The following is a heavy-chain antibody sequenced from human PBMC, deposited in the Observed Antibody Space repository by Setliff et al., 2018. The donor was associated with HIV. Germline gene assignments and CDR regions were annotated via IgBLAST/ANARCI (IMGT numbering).Heavy chain of an antibody. CDR3: ARDYFDSSAYHYGFGAFDI. Sequence: ASVKVSCKASGYTFTSYYLHWVRQAPGQGLEWMGMINPSGGSASYAQKFQGRVTMSRDTSTSTVHMELSSLRSEDTAVYYCARDYFDSSAYHYGFGAFDIWGQGTMVTV. J-gene: IGHJ3*02. D-gene: IGHD3-22*01. CDR2: INPSGGSA. CDR1: GYTFTSYY. V-gene: IGHV1-46*01.